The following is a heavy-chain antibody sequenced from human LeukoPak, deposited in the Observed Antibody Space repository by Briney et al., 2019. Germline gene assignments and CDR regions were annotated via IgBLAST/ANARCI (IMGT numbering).Heavy chain of an antibody. CDR3: ASTNYDMAI. V-gene: IGHV4-30-2*01. CDR2: IYHSGST. Sequence: SQTLSLNCGVSGGSISSGGYSWSWIRQPPGEGLEWIGYIYHSGSTYYNPSLKSRVTISVDRSKNQFSLKLSSVTAADTAVYYCASTNYDMAIWGQGTMVTVSS. CDR1: GGSISSGGYS. J-gene: IGHJ3*02. D-gene: IGHD3-9*01.